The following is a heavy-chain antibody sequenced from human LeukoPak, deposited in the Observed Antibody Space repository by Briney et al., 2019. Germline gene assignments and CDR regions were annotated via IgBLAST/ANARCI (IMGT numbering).Heavy chain of an antibody. J-gene: IGHJ4*02. Sequence: ASVKVSCKASGYTFTSYYMHWVRQAPGHGLEWMGIINPSGGSTSYAQKFQGRFTMTRDTSTSTVYMELSSLGSEDTAVYYCARAGAVVTAIFRVDYWGQGTLVTVSS. V-gene: IGHV1-46*01. CDR2: INPSGGST. D-gene: IGHD2-21*02. CDR3: ARAGAVVTAIFRVDY. CDR1: GYTFTSYY.